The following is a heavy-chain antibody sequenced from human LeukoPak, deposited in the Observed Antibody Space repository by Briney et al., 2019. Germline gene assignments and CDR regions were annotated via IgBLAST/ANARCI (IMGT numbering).Heavy chain of an antibody. J-gene: IGHJ4*02. CDR2: MNPNSGNT. CDR3: AAYLMSISWYREGDYFDY. CDR1: GYTFTSYD. V-gene: IGHV1-8*01. Sequence: ASVKVSCKTSGYTFTSYDISWVRQATGQGLEWMGWMNPNSGNTAYAQKFQGRVTMTRNTSISTAYMELSSLRSEDTAVYYCAAYLMSISWYREGDYFDYWGQGSLVTVSS. D-gene: IGHD6-13*01.